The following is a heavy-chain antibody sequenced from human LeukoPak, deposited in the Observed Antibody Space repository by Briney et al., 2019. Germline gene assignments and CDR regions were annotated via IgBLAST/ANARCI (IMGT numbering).Heavy chain of an antibody. J-gene: IGHJ4*02. CDR3: ARDGGYSYGYGFDY. CDR2: IYSGDRT. CDR1: GFTFSSYG. D-gene: IGHD5-18*01. Sequence: PGGSLRLSCAASGFTFSSYGMHWVRQSPGKGLEWVSVIYSGDRTYYADSVKGRFTISSDSSKNTLYLQMNSLRAEDTAVYYCARDGGYSYGYGFDYWGQGTLVTVSS. V-gene: IGHV3-66*01.